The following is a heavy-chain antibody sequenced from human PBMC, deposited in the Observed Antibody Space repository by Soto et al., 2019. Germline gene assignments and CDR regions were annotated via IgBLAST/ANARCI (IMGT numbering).Heavy chain of an antibody. CDR1: GYTFTSYA. D-gene: IGHD2-21*02. V-gene: IGHV1-3*05. Sequence: QVQLVQSGAEEKKPGASVKVSCKASGYTFTSYAMHWVRQAPGQRLEWMGWINAGNGNTKYSQKFQGRVTITRDTSASIAYMELSSLRSEDTAVYYCARSIVVVTALAYWGQGTLVTVSS. CDR3: ARSIVVVTALAY. J-gene: IGHJ4*02. CDR2: INAGNGNT.